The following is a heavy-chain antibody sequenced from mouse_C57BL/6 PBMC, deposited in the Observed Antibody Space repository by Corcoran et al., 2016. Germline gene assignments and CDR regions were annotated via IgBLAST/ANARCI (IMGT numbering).Heavy chain of an antibody. D-gene: IGHD1-1*01. J-gene: IGHJ2*01. CDR2: INPNNGGT. Sequence: EVQLQQSGPELVKPGASVKISCKASGYTFTDYYMNWVKQSHGKSLEWIGDINPNNGGTSYNQKFKGKATLTVDKSSSTAYMELRSLTSEDSAVYYCAAPPLTTVVATGDYFDYWGQGTTLTVSS. V-gene: IGHV1-26*01. CDR1: GYTFTDYY. CDR3: AAPPLTTVVATGDYFDY.